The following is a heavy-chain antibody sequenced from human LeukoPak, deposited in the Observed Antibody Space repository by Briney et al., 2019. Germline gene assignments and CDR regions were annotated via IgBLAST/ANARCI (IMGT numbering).Heavy chain of an antibody. CDR2: INHSGST. CDR3: ARESLAAAGKYNWFDP. J-gene: IGHJ5*02. V-gene: IGHV4-34*01. D-gene: IGHD6-13*01. CDR1: GGSFSGYY. Sequence: SETLSLTCAVYGGSFSGYYWSWIRPPPGKGLEWIGEINHSGSTNYNPSLKSRVTISVDTSKNQFSLKLSSVTAADTAVYYCARESLAAAGKYNWFDPWGQGTLVTVSS.